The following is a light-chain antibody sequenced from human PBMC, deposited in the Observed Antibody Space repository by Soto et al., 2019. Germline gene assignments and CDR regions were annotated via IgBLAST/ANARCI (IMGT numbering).Light chain of an antibody. CDR2: GAS. CDR3: QQYNNWRT. CDR1: QSVNSN. J-gene: IGKJ1*01. V-gene: IGKV3-15*01. Sequence: EIVMTQSPATLSVSSGERATLSCRASQSVNSNLAWYQQKPGQAPRLLISGASTRATGIPARFSGSGSGTEFTLTISSLRSEDFAVYYCQQYNNWRTFGQGTKVEIK.